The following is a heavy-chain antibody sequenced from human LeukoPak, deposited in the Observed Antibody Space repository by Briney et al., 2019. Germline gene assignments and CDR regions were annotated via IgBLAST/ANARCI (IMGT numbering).Heavy chain of an antibody. Sequence: GGSLRLSCAASGFTFSSYAMHWVRQAPGKGLEWVAVISYDGSNKYYADSVKGRFTISRDNSKNTLYLQMNSLRAEDTAVYYCARARDLITDVDYWGQGTLVTVSS. D-gene: IGHD3-10*01. V-gene: IGHV3-30-3*01. J-gene: IGHJ4*02. CDR1: GFTFSSYA. CDR3: ARARDLITDVDY. CDR2: ISYDGSNK.